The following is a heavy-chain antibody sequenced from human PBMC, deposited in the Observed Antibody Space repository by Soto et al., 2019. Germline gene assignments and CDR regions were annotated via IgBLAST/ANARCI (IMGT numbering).Heavy chain of an antibody. CDR1: GFTFSSYA. J-gene: IGHJ4*02. D-gene: IGHD2-8*02. CDR2: TSGSGGST. V-gene: IGHV3-23*01. Sequence: EVQLLESGGGLVQPGGSLRLSCAASGFTFSSYAMSWVRQAPGKGLEWVSATSGSGGSTYYADSVKGRFTISRDNSKNTLYLQMNSLRAEDTAVYYCAKTYGRGTGSPDYWGQGTLVTVSS. CDR3: AKTYGRGTGSPDY.